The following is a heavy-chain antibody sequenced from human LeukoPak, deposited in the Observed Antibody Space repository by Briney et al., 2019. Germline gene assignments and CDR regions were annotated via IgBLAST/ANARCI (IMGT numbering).Heavy chain of an antibody. Sequence: GGSLRLSCAASGFTFSSYAMSWVRQAPGKGLEWVANIKQDGSEKYYVDSVKGRFTISRDNAKNSLYLQMNSLRAEDTAVYYCARVSHTYYDFWSGYYTDYGMDVWGQGTTVTVSS. V-gene: IGHV3-7*03. CDR3: ARVSHTYYDFWSGYYTDYGMDV. J-gene: IGHJ6*02. CDR1: GFTFSSYA. D-gene: IGHD3-3*01. CDR2: IKQDGSEK.